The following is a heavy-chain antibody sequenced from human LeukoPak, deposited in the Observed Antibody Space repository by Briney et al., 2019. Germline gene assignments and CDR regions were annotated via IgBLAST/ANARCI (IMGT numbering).Heavy chain of an antibody. J-gene: IGHJ6*03. CDR2: ISGSGGST. D-gene: IGHD3-10*01. V-gene: IGHV3-23*01. CDR3: AKGDMVRGPYYYYMDV. Sequence: GGSLRLSCAASRFTFSSYAMSWVRQAPGKGLEWVSGISGSGGSTYYAESVKGRFTISRDNSKNTLYLQMNSLRAEDTAVYYCAKGDMVRGPYYYYMDVWGKGTTVTVSS. CDR1: RFTFSSYA.